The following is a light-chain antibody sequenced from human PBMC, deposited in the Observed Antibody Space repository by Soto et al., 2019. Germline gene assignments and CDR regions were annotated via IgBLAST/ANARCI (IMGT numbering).Light chain of an antibody. J-gene: IGKJ5*01. V-gene: IGKV3-20*01. CDR1: QTVTSGY. Sequence: EIVLTQSPATVSLSSGGRAAPSCRAIQTVTSGYLAWYQQKPGQAPRLLIYGVSTGATGIPDRFSGSGSGTDFTLTISRLEPEDFAVYFCQVYGSSPPITFGQGTRLEIK. CDR2: GVS. CDR3: QVYGSSPPIT.